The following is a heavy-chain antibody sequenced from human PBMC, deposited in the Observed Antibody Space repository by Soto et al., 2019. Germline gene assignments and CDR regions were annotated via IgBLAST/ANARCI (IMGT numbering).Heavy chain of an antibody. CDR1: GFTFSSYG. V-gene: IGHV3-30*18. J-gene: IGHJ1*01. CDR2: ISYDGSNK. D-gene: IGHD6-13*01. Sequence: QVQLVESGGGVVQPGRSLRLSCAASGFTFSSYGMHWVRQAPGKGLEWVAVISYDGSNKYYADSVKGRFTISRDNSKNPLYLKRTSRGGRNRGVYSWGKDRRQRLVKSSHHGGRGTLFTVS. CDR3: GKDRRQRLVKSSHH.